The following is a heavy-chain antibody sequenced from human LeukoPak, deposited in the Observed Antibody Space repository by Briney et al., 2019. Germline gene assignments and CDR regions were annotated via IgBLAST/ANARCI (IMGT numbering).Heavy chain of an antibody. CDR2: ISSSSSYI. V-gene: IGHV3-21*01. CDR1: GFTFRSYK. J-gene: IGHJ4*02. D-gene: IGHD3-22*01. CDR3: ARDSGYYFPFDY. Sequence: GALRLSWSGSGFTFRSYKLNWVRQGPGEGLEWVSYISSSSSYIYYADSVKGRFTISRDNAKNSLYLQMNSLRAEDTAVYYCARDSGYYFPFDYWGQGTLVTVSS.